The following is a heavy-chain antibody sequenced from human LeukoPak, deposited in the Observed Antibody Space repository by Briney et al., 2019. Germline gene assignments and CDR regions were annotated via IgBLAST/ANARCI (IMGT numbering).Heavy chain of an antibody. J-gene: IGHJ3*02. CDR2: INPNSGGT. CDR3: ARDYYDSSGLGAFDI. D-gene: IGHD3-22*01. Sequence: ASVKVSCKASGYTFTGPYIHWARQAPGQGLEWMGWINPNSGGTKYAQKFQGRVTMTRDTSISTAYMELSRLRSDDTAVFYCARDYYDSSGLGAFDIWGQGTMVTVSS. CDR1: GYTFTGPY. V-gene: IGHV1-2*02.